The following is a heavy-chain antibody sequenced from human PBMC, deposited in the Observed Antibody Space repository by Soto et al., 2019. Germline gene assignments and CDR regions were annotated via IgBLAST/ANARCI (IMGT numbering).Heavy chain of an antibody. CDR2: IFYTGST. J-gene: IGHJ4*02. V-gene: IGHV4-39*01. D-gene: IGHD3-10*01. Sequence: QLQLQESGPGLVKPSETLSLTCTVSGGSISSSSYYWGWIRQPPGKGLEWIGNIFYTGSTYYNPSLNSRVTISVDTSKNQFSLKLSSVTAADTAVYYCARISNYYGSGSPRYYFDYWGQGTLVTVSS. CDR3: ARISNYYGSGSPRYYFDY. CDR1: GGSISSSSYY.